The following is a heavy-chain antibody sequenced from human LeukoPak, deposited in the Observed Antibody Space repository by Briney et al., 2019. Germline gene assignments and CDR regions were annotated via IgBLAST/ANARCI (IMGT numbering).Heavy chain of an antibody. V-gene: IGHV3-7*03. CDR1: GFTFSSYW. D-gene: IGHD3-16*01. CDR2: INHSGNVN. J-gene: IGHJ6*02. Sequence: GGSLRLSCAASGFTFSSYWMNWARQARGKGLEWVASINHSGNVNYYVDSVKGRFTISRDNAKNSLYLQMSNLRAEDTAVYFCARGGGLDVWGQGATVTVSS. CDR3: ARGGGLDV.